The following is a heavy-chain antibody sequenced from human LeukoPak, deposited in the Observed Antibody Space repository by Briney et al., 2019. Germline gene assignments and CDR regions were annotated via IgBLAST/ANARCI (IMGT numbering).Heavy chain of an antibody. CDR1: GFTFSNYA. CDR2: ISGSAHKI. Sequence: PGGSLRLSCVASGFTFSNYAMSWVRQAPEKGLDRVSVISGSAHKIRYADSVKGRFTTSRDNSENTVYLQMNNLRAEDTALYYCAGRVTGYSSGYVYWGQGTLVTVSS. V-gene: IGHV3-23*01. D-gene: IGHD5-18*01. J-gene: IGHJ4*02. CDR3: AGRVTGYSSGYVY.